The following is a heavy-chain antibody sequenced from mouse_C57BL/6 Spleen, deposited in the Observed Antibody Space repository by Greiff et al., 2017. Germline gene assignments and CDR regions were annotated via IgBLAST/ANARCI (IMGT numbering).Heavy chain of an antibody. CDR3: ARTAYYCAMDY. Sequence: EVQLVESGGGLVKPGGSLKLSCAASGFTFSDDGMHWVRQAPEKGLEWVAYISSGSSTIYYADTVNGRFTISRDNAKNTLFLQMTSLRSEDTALYYCARTAYYCAMDYWGQGTSVTVSS. CDR2: ISSGSSTI. V-gene: IGHV5-17*01. J-gene: IGHJ4*01. CDR1: GFTFSDDG.